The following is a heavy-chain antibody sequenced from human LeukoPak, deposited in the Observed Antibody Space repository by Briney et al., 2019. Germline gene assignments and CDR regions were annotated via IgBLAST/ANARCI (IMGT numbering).Heavy chain of an antibody. J-gene: IGHJ6*03. CDR1: GGSISRYY. D-gene: IGHD3-22*01. CDR2: IYYSGST. Sequence: SETLSLTCTVSGGSISRYYWSWIRQPPGKGLEWIGYIYYSGSTNYNPSLKSRVTISVDTSKSQFSLKLSSVTAADTAVYYCARDLFIGYDYYMDVWGKGTTVTVSS. V-gene: IGHV4-59*12. CDR3: ARDLFIGYDYYMDV.